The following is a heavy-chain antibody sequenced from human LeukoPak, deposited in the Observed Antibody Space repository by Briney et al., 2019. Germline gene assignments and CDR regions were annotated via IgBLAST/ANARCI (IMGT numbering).Heavy chain of an antibody. CDR1: GGSISSSSYY. CDR3: ARDEANYGDAFDI. J-gene: IGHJ3*02. CDR2: IYYSGST. V-gene: IGHV4-39*07. D-gene: IGHD4/OR15-4a*01. Sequence: PSETLSLTCTVSGGSISSSSYYWGWIRQPPGKGLEWIGSIYYSGSTYYNPSLKSRVTISVDKSKNQFSLKLSSVTAADTAVYYCARDEANYGDAFDIWGQGTMVTVSS.